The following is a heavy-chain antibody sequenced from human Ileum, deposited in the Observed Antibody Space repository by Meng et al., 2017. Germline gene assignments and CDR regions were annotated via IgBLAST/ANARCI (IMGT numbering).Heavy chain of an antibody. CDR1: GFTFSDYT. J-gene: IGHJ4*02. D-gene: IGHD5-12*01. CDR3: ARGDSGYDN. Sequence: QGQLVESGGGLVTAGGSLRLSCVGSGFTFSDYTMNWIRQAPGKGLEWISNMSRSGDNIYYADSVKGRFTISRDNAKNSVYLQMNSLRAEDTAVYYCARGDSGYDNWGQGTLVTVSS. V-gene: IGHV3-11*01. CDR2: MSRSGDNI.